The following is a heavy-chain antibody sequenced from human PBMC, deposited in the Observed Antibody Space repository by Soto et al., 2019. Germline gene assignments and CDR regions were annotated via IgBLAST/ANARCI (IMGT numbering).Heavy chain of an antibody. D-gene: IGHD2-15*01. V-gene: IGHV5-10-1*01. CDR1: GYSFTSYW. CDR3: ARHVVLGYYYGMDV. J-gene: IGHJ6*02. CDR2: IDPSDSYT. Sequence: PGESLKISCKGSGYSFTSYWISWLRQMPGKGLEWMGRIDPSDSYTNYSPSFQGHVTISADKSISTAYLQWSSLKATDTAMYYCARHVVLGYYYGMDVWGQGTTVTVSS.